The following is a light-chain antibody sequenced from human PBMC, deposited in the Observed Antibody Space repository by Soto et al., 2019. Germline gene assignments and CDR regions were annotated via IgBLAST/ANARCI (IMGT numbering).Light chain of an antibody. Sequence: QSAPTQPASVSGSPGQSITISCTGTSSTVGSYNLVSWYQQHPGKAPKLMIYEGIKRPSGVSNRFSGSKSGNTASLTISGLQAEDEADYYCCTYVGSSTYVFGTGTKVTVL. J-gene: IGLJ1*01. CDR1: SSTVGSYNL. V-gene: IGLV2-23*01. CDR2: EGI. CDR3: CTYVGSSTYV.